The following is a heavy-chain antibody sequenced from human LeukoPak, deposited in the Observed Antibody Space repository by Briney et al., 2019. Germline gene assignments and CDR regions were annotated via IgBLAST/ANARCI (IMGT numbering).Heavy chain of an antibody. CDR2: IYYSGST. V-gene: IGHV4-59*08. Sequence: PSETLSLTCTVSGGSISSYYWSWIRQPPGKGLEWIGYIYYSGSTNYNPSLKSRVTISVDTSKNQFSLKLSSVTAAGTAVYYCARSYYDSSGYVDYWGQGILVTVSS. CDR3: ARSYYDSSGYVDY. CDR1: GGSISSYY. J-gene: IGHJ4*02. D-gene: IGHD3-22*01.